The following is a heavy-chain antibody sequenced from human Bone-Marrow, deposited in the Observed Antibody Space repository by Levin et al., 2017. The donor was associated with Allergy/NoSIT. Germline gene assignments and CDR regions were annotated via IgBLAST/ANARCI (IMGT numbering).Heavy chain of an antibody. J-gene: IGHJ4*02. CDR3: ARGADWNDEGYFFDY. CDR1: GHSITSGGYY. Sequence: KASETLSLTCSVSGHSITSGGYYWSWVRQLPGKGLEWIGYNYYSGTTYHNPSLRSRASISFDLSMNQFSLKLTSVTAADTAMYYCARGADWNDEGYFFDYWGQGTLVTVSS. V-gene: IGHV4-31*02. D-gene: IGHD1-1*01. CDR2: NYYSGTT.